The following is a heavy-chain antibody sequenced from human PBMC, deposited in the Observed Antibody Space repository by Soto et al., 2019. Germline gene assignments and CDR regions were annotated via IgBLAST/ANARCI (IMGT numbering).Heavy chain of an antibody. Sequence: SETLSLTCTVSGVSISSSHYFWGWIRQPPGKGLEWIGSIHHSGSTYYNPSLKSRVTISVDTSKNQFSLKLSSVTAADTALYYCARQRDYYDSSGDSYFDYWGQGTLVTVSS. CDR2: IHHSGST. J-gene: IGHJ4*02. CDR3: ARQRDYYDSSGDSYFDY. CDR1: GVSISSSHYF. V-gene: IGHV4-39*01. D-gene: IGHD3-22*01.